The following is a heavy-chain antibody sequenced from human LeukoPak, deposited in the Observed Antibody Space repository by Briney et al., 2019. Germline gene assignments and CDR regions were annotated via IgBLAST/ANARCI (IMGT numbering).Heavy chain of an antibody. V-gene: IGHV4-39*01. D-gene: IGHD7-27*01. J-gene: IGHJ4*02. CDR3: ATVRSNWGWSGVY. Sequence: SQTLSLTCTVSAGSISSSSYYWGWTRQPPGKGREGIGRIFYGGSTYYNPLLKSRVTISVDTSKNQFSLKLSSVTAADTAVYYCATVRSNWGWSGVYWGQGTLVTVSS. CDR1: AGSISSSSYY. CDR2: IFYGGST.